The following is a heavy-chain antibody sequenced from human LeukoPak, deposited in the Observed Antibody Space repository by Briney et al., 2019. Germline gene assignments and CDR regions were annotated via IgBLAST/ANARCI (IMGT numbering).Heavy chain of an antibody. CDR3: ARDFTGDYYYYGMDV. Sequence: PGGSLRLSCAASGFTVSSNYMSWVRQAPGKGLKWVSVIYSGGSTYYADSVKGRFTISRDNSKNTLYLQMNSLRAEDTAVYYCARDFTGDYYYYGMDVWGQGTTVTVSS. V-gene: IGHV3-66*01. D-gene: IGHD7-27*01. CDR2: IYSGGST. J-gene: IGHJ6*02. CDR1: GFTVSSNY.